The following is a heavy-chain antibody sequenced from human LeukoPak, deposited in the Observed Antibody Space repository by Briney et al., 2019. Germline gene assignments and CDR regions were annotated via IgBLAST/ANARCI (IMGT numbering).Heavy chain of an antibody. V-gene: IGHV1-46*01. Sequence: ASVKVSCKASGYTFTSYYMHWVRQAPGQGLEWMGLINPTGGSTGYAQKFQGRVTMTRDMSTSTDYMELSSLRSEDTAVYYCARVGYYYDSSGYYPYTDYYYMDVWGKGTTVTVSS. CDR3: ARVGYYYDSSGYYPYTDYYYMDV. CDR1: GYTFTSYY. J-gene: IGHJ6*03. CDR2: INPTGGST. D-gene: IGHD3-22*01.